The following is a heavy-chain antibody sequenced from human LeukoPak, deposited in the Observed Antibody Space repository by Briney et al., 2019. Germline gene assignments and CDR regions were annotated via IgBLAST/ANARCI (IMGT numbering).Heavy chain of an antibody. V-gene: IGHV3-7*04. Sequence: PGGSLRLSCAASGFTLSGYWMTWVRQGPGKGLEWVANINRDGGQRSYVDSVKGRFAISRDNAKNSLDLQMSSLRADDTAVYYCARGGSSRFDQWGQGTLVTVSS. CDR2: INRDGGQR. CDR1: GFTLSGYW. CDR3: ARGGSSRFDQ. J-gene: IGHJ4*02. D-gene: IGHD6-13*01.